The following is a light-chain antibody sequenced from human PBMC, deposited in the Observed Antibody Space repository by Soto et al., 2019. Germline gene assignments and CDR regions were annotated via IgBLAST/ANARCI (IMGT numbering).Light chain of an antibody. J-gene: IGKJ1*01. CDR2: GAS. Sequence: EIVMTQSPATLSVSPGERATLSCGASQSISRDLAWYQQKPGQAPKLLIYGASTRVTGTPARFSGSGSGTEFTLTISSLQSEDFATYYCQQYNNWPPAFGQGTKVEIK. CDR3: QQYNNWPPA. V-gene: IGKV3-15*01. CDR1: QSISRD.